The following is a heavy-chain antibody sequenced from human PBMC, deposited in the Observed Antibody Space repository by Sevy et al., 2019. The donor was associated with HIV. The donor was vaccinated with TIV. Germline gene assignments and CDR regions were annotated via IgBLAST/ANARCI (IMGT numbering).Heavy chain of an antibody. V-gene: IGHV3-66*01. CDR1: GLSVSDNY. CDR2: IYSDGRT. Sequence: GGSLRLSCAASGLSVSDNYMNWVRQAPGKGLELVSVIYSDGRTYYADSVKGRFTISRDNSKNTLYLHMNNLRPEDTAVYYCARDRYYEASGYYYYYYGMDAWGQRTTVTVSS. J-gene: IGHJ6*02. CDR3: ARDRYYEASGYYYYYYGMDA. D-gene: IGHD3-22*01.